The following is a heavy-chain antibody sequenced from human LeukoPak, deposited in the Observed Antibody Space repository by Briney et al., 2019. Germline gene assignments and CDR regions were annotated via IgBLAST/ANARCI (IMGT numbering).Heavy chain of an antibody. CDR3: ARDAMIVPGRWFDP. CDR1: VYTFTSYD. Sequence: ASVKVSCKASVYTFTSYDINWVRQATGQGLEWMGWMNPNSGNTGYAQKFQGRVTMTRNTSISTAYMELSSLRSEDTAVYYCARDAMIVPGRWFDPWGQGTLVTVSS. CDR2: MNPNSGNT. J-gene: IGHJ5*02. D-gene: IGHD3-22*01. V-gene: IGHV1-8*01.